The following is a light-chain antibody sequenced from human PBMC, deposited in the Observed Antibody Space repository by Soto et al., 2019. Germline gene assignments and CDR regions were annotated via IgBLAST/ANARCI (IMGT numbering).Light chain of an antibody. J-gene: IGLJ2*01. Sequence: QSVLTQPPSASGIPGQRVTISCSGSSSNIGSNYVYWYQQLPGTAPKLLIYRNNQRPSGVPDRFSGSKSGTSAPLAISGLRSEDEADYYCAAWDDSLSGVVFGGGTKLTVL. CDR1: SSNIGSNY. CDR2: RNN. CDR3: AAWDDSLSGVV. V-gene: IGLV1-47*01.